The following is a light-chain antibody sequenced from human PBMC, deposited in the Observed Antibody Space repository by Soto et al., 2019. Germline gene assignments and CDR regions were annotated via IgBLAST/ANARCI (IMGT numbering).Light chain of an antibody. CDR1: QSVSNN. V-gene: IGKV3-15*01. J-gene: IGKJ5*01. Sequence: EIVLTQSPGTLSLSPGERATLSCRASQSVSNNYLAWYQQKPGQAPSLLIYGASTRATGVPDRFSGTGSGTEFTLTISSLKSEDYAVYYCQQYKSWPPITFGQGTRREIK. CDR2: GAS. CDR3: QQYKSWPPIT.